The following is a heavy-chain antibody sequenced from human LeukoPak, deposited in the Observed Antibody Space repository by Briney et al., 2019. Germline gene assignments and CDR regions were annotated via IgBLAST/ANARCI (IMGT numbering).Heavy chain of an antibody. CDR3: ARPRRGSFFSFDY. J-gene: IGHJ4*02. V-gene: IGHV4-34*01. Sequence: SETLSLTCAVYGGSFSGYYWSWIRQPPGKGLEWIGEINHSGSTNYNPSLKSRVTMSVDTSKNQFSLKLSSVTAADTAVYYCARPRRGSFFSFDYWGQGTLVTVSS. CDR1: GGSFSGYY. D-gene: IGHD1-26*01. CDR2: INHSGST.